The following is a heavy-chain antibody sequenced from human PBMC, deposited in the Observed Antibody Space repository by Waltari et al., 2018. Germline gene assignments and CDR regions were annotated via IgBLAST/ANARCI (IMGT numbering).Heavy chain of an antibody. Sequence: QVQLQESGPRLVKPSETLSLTCTVSCGSGRDGLFYWAWIRQHPGKGLEWIGSVYSSGSHHYKSSLKSRVTMSVDMSKNQFSLRLTSVTAADTATYYCARQSYGSGTYEFDFWGQGALVTVSS. CDR3: ARQSYGSGTYEFDF. J-gene: IGHJ4*02. CDR2: VYSSGSH. D-gene: IGHD3-10*01. V-gene: IGHV4-39*01. CDR1: CGSGRDGLFY.